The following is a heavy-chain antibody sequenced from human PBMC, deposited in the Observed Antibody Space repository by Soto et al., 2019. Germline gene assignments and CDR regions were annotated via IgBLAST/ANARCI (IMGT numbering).Heavy chain of an antibody. D-gene: IGHD1-26*01. CDR3: ARLGWELPIDH. Sequence: QVQLQESGPGLVKPSETLSLTCTVSGNSISGSNHYWGWIRQPPGKGLEWIGGIYFSGTTHYSASLRSRVTIFVDTSKNQFSLRLTSVTAADTAVYYCARLGWELPIDHWGQGTLVTVSS. CDR1: GNSISGSNHY. V-gene: IGHV4-39*01. J-gene: IGHJ1*01. CDR2: IYFSGTT.